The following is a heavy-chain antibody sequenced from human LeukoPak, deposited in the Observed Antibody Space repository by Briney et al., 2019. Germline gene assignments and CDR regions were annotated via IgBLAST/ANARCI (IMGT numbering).Heavy chain of an antibody. V-gene: IGHV4-59*01. CDR3: ARGDFIAAAGYNWFDP. CDR1: GGSISTYY. D-gene: IGHD6-13*01. Sequence: SETVSLTCTVSGGSISTYYWSWIRQPPGKGLEWIGNIYYSGSTIYNPSLKSRVTMSVDTSKNQFSLNLTSVTAADTAVYYCARGDFIAAAGYNWFDPWGQGTLVTVSS. CDR2: IYYSGST. J-gene: IGHJ5*02.